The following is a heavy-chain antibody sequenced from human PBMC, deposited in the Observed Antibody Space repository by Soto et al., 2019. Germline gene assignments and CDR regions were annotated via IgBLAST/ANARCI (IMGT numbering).Heavy chain of an antibody. CDR2: ISSSGSTI. CDR1: GFTFSSYE. J-gene: IGHJ3*02. D-gene: IGHD3-22*01. CDR3: ARNXGVDITMIVVVIIAFDI. Sequence: PGGSLRLSCAASGFTFSSYEMNWVRQAPGKGLEWVSYISSSGSTIYYADSVKGRFTISRDNAKNSLYLQMNSLRAEDTAVYYCARNXGVDITMIVVVIIAFDIWGQGTMVTVSS. V-gene: IGHV3-48*03.